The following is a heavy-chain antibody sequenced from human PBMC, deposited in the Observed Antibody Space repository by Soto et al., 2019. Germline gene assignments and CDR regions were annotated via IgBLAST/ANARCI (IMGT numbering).Heavy chain of an antibody. D-gene: IGHD3-22*01. CDR1: GGTFSSYA. V-gene: IGHV1-69*13. J-gene: IGHJ3*01. CDR3: ARDNSGYSSNDAFDP. CDR2: IIPIFRTA. Sequence: GAAVKVSCKASGGTFSSYAIRWVRQAPGQGLEWMGGIIPIFRTANYAHKSQGRVTITADESTSTAYMELRSMTSTDTAVYYCARDNSGYSSNDAFDPWGQGTMVTVSS.